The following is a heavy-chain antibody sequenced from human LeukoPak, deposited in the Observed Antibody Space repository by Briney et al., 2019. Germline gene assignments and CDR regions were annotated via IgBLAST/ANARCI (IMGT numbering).Heavy chain of an antibody. D-gene: IGHD3-10*01. CDR3: ARHPDYGSGYSLDN. CDR2: INPGDSDT. Sequence: GESLKISCKASGYPFTSFWVGWVRQLPGKGLEWMGIINPGDSDTRYSPSFEGQVTISADQSISTAFLHWNSLRASDTAIYFCARHPDYGSGYSLDNWGQGTLVTVSS. V-gene: IGHV5-51*01. J-gene: IGHJ4*02. CDR1: GYPFTSFW.